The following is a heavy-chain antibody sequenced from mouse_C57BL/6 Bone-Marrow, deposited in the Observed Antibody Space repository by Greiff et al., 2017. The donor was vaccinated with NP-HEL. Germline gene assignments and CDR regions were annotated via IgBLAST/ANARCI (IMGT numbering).Heavy chain of an antibody. CDR2: IYIGNGYT. J-gene: IGHJ1*03. Sequence: EVKLQESGAELVRPGSSVKMSCKTSGYTFTSYGINWVKQRPGQGLEWIGYIYIGNGYTEYNEKFKGKATLTSDTSSSTAYMQLSSLTSEDSAIYFCARRTLYYGNDVDWYFDVWGTGTTVTVSS. D-gene: IGHD2-2*01. CDR3: ARRTLYYGNDVDWYFDV. CDR1: GYTFTSYG. V-gene: IGHV1-58*01.